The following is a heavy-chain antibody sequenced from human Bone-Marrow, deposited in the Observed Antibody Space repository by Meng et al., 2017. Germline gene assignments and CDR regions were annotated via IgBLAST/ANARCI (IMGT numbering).Heavy chain of an antibody. V-gene: IGHV4-4*02. Sequence: QVQLQESGPGLVKPSGTLSLTCAVSGGSISSSNWWSWVRQPPGKGLEWIGEIYHSGSTNYNPSLKSRVTISVDTSKNQFSLKLSSVTAADTAVYYCAKARLWGDNWFDPWGQGTLVTVSS. D-gene: IGHD3-16*01. CDR1: GGSISSSNW. J-gene: IGHJ5*02. CDR3: AKARLWGDNWFDP. CDR2: IYHSGST.